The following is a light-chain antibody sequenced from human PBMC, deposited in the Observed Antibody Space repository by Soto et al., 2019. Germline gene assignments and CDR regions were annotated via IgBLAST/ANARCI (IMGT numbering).Light chain of an antibody. CDR2: GAS. CDR1: QSVSSN. J-gene: IGKJ5*01. V-gene: IGKV3-15*01. Sequence: EIVMTQSPATLSVSPGERATLSCRASQSVSSNLAWYQQKPGQAPRLLIYGASTRATGVPARISGSGSGTEFTLTISSLQSEDFAVYYCQQSVTFGQGTRLENK. CDR3: QQSVT.